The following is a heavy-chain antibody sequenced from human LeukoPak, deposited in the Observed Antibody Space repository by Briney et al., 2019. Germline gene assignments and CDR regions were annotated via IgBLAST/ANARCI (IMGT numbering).Heavy chain of an antibody. CDR1: GFTFSSYA. J-gene: IGHJ3*02. V-gene: IGHV3-23*01. CDR2: ISGSGGST. Sequence: GGSLRLSCAASGFTFSSYAMSWVRQAPGKGLEWVSAISGSGGSTYYADSVKGRFTISRDNSKNTLYLQMNSLRAEGTAVYYCAKDLAYYDFWSGYYEGDAFDIWGQGTMVTVSS. CDR3: AKDLAYYDFWSGYYEGDAFDI. D-gene: IGHD3-3*01.